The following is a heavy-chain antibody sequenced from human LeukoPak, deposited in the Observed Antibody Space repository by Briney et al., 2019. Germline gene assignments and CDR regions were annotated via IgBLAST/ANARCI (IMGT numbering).Heavy chain of an antibody. V-gene: IGHV1-46*01. Sequence: ASVKVSCKASGYTFTSYYMHWVRQAPGQGLEWMGIINPSGGSTSYAQKFQGRVTMTRDTSTSTVYMELSSLRSEDTAMYYCASPSRAGYGYYYYYMDVWGKGTTVTVSS. D-gene: IGHD3-10*01. CDR2: INPSGGST. CDR3: ASPSRAGYGYYYYYMDV. CDR1: GYTFTSYY. J-gene: IGHJ6*03.